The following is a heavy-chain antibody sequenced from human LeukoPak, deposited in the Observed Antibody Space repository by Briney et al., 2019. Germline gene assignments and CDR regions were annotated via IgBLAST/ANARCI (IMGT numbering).Heavy chain of an antibody. CDR3: AKEGSHSSRDLFLPFDP. CDR1: LYFISSGYY. Sequence: PSETLSLTCSFSLYFISSGYYWGWIRQSPGEGVELVGSIYHSGTTYYNPSLKTRVAISVDMSKNQFSLKLSSVTAADTAVYYCAKEGSHSSRDLFLPFDPWGQGTLVIVSS. CDR2: IYHSGTT. D-gene: IGHD6-6*01. V-gene: IGHV4-38-2*02. J-gene: IGHJ5*02.